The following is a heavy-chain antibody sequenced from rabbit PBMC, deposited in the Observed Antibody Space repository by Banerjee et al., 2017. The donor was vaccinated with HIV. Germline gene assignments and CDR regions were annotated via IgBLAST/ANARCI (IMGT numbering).Heavy chain of an antibody. CDR3: ARDLAGVIGWNFNL. Sequence: QEQLKETGGGLVQPGGSLTLSCKASGFDFSSSAMCWVRQAPGKGLEWIACINTNSGNTVYASWAKGRFTISRTSSTTVTLQMTSLTAADTATYFCARDLAGVIGWNFNLWGPGTLVTVS. D-gene: IGHD4-1*01. J-gene: IGHJ4*01. CDR1: GFDFSSSA. V-gene: IGHV1S45*01. CDR2: INTNSGNT.